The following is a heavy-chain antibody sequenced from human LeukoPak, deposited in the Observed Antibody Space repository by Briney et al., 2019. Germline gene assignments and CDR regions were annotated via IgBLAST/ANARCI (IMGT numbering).Heavy chain of an antibody. D-gene: IGHD3-3*01. J-gene: IGHJ4*02. Sequence: SETLSLTCTVSGGSISSGGYYWSWIRQHPGKGLEWIGYIYYSGSTNYNPSLKSRVTISVDTSKNQFSLKLSSVTAADTAVYYCARLDFWSGYPDYWGQGTLVTVSS. V-gene: IGHV4-61*08. CDR1: GGSISSGGYY. CDR3: ARLDFWSGYPDY. CDR2: IYYSGST.